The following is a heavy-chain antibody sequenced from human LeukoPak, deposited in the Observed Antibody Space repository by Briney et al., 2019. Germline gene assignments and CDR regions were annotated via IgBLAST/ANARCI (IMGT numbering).Heavy chain of an antibody. CDR2: IYTSGST. Sequence: SETLSLTCTVSGGSISSYYWSWIRQPAGNGLEWIGRIYTSGSTNYNPSLKSRVTMSVDTSKNQFSLKLSSVTAADTAVYYCARDRGSWAYNWFDPWGQGTLVTVSS. CDR3: ARDRGSWAYNWFDP. CDR1: GGSISSYY. J-gene: IGHJ5*02. D-gene: IGHD6-13*01. V-gene: IGHV4-4*07.